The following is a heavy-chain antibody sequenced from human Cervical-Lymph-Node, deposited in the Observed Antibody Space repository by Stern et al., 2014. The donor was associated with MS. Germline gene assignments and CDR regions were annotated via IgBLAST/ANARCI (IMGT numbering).Heavy chain of an antibody. Sequence: VQLVESETEVKKPGASVKVSCKASGYTFTTYDIHWVRQATGHGLEWMGRINPNADNTSYAQKFQGRVAMTTDTSIRTFSMELGSLTSESTAVYYCARCPGAAALDVWGPGTTVTVSS. CDR2: INPNADNT. V-gene: IGHV1-8*01. CDR1: GYTFTTYD. D-gene: IGHD6-13*01. J-gene: IGHJ6*02. CDR3: ARCPGAAALDV.